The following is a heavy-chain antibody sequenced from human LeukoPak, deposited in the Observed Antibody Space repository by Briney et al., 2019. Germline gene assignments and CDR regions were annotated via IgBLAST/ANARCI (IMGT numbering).Heavy chain of an antibody. CDR1: GYTFSGCY. Sequence: ASVKVSCKASGYTFSGCYFHWVRQAPGEGFEWMGWINPNSGGTNYAQKFQGRVTMTRDTSISTAYMELTRLRSDDTAVYYCARALDALMAPDYWGQGILVTVSS. V-gene: IGHV1-2*02. CDR3: ARALDALMAPDY. D-gene: IGHD2-2*01. J-gene: IGHJ4*02. CDR2: INPNSGGT.